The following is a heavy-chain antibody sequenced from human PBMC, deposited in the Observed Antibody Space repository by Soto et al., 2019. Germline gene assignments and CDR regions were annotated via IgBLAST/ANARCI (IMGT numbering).Heavy chain of an antibody. CDR1: GGSISSGGYS. Sequence: TLSVTCAVSGGSISSGGYSWSWIRQPPGKGLEWIGYIYHSGSTYYNPSLKSRVTISVDRSKNQFSLKLSSVTAADTAVYYCARDSDLTDAFDIWGQGPMIT. V-gene: IGHV4-30-2*01. CDR2: IYHSGST. CDR3: ARDSDLTDAFDI. J-gene: IGHJ3*02. D-gene: IGHD3-10*01.